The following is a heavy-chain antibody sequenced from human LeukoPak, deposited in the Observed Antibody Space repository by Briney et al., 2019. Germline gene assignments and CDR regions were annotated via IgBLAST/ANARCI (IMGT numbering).Heavy chain of an antibody. V-gene: IGHV7-4-1*02. J-gene: IGHJ4*02. CDR3: ASENVGVTDY. CDR1: GYSSSSYA. D-gene: IGHD2-8*01. CDR2: INTNTGNP. Sequence: EASVKVSCKASGYSSSSYAMNWVRQAPGQGLEWMGWINTNTGNPTYAQGFTGRFVFSLDTSVSTAYLQISSLKAEDTAVYYCASENVGVTDYWGQGTLVTVSS.